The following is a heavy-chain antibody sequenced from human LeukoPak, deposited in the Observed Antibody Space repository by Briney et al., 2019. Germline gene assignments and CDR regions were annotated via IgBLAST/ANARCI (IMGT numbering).Heavy chain of an antibody. D-gene: IGHD6-13*01. Sequence: SETLSLTCTVSGGSISSYYWSWIRQPPGKGLEWIGYIYYSGSTNYNPSLKSRVTIPVDTSKNQFSLKLSSVTAADTAVYYCARTRRYSSTYYGMDVWGQGTTVTVSS. J-gene: IGHJ6*02. V-gene: IGHV4-59*01. CDR3: ARTRRYSSTYYGMDV. CDR1: GGSISSYY. CDR2: IYYSGST.